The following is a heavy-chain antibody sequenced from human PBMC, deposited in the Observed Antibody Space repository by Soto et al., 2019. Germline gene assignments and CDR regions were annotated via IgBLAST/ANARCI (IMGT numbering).Heavy chain of an antibody. CDR3: ARTYSSGLIDY. Sequence: SETLSLTCTVSGGSISSYYWSWIRQPPGKGLEWIGYIYYSGSTNYNPSLKSRVTISVDTSKNQFSLKLSSVTAADTAVYYCARTYSSGLIDYWGQGTLVTVSS. V-gene: IGHV4-59*01. D-gene: IGHD6-19*01. CDR1: GGSISSYY. CDR2: IYYSGST. J-gene: IGHJ4*02.